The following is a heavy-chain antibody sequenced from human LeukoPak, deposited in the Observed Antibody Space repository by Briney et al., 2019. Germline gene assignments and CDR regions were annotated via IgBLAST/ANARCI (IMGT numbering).Heavy chain of an antibody. V-gene: IGHV4-38-2*01. D-gene: IGHD3-3*01. J-gene: IGHJ4*02. CDR1: GFTFNSYE. CDR2: IYHSGST. Sequence: GSLRLSCAASGFTFNSYEMNWIRQPPGKGLEWIGSIYHSGSTYYNPSLKSRVTISVDTSKNQFSLKLSSVTAADTAVYYCARVPYYDFWSGSEARFDYWGQGTLVTVSS. CDR3: ARVPYYDFWSGSEARFDY.